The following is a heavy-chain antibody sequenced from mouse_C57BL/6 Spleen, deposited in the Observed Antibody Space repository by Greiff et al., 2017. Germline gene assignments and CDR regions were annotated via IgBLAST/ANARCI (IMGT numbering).Heavy chain of an antibody. CDR1: GYTFTSYW. D-gene: IGHD2-1*01. J-gene: IGHJ2*01. CDR2: IDPSDSYT. CDR3: ARRDGNYVVDY. Sequence: QVQLQQPGAELVMPGASVKLSCKASGYTFTSYWMHWVKQRPGQGLEWIGEIDPSDSYTNYNQKFKGKSTLTVDKSSSTAYMQLSSLTSEDSAVYYCARRDGNYVVDYGGQGTTLTVSS. V-gene: IGHV1-69*01.